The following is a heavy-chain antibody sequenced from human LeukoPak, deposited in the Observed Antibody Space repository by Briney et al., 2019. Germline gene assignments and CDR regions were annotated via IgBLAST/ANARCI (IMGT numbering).Heavy chain of an antibody. CDR3: ARDRVTTNTPYFDS. CDR2: INLNSGGT. J-gene: IGHJ4*02. V-gene: IGHV1-2*02. D-gene: IGHD4-17*01. CDR1: GFTFTGYY. Sequence: GASVKVSCKTSGFTFTGYYMHWVRQAPGQGLEWMVWINLNSGGTNYAQNFQGRVTMTRDTSITTAYMELSRLTSDDTAVYYCARDRVTTNTPYFDSWGQGTLVTVSS.